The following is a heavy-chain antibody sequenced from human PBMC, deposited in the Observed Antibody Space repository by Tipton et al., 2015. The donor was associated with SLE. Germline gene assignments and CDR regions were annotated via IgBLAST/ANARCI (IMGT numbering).Heavy chain of an antibody. CDR2: IYYSGST. V-gene: IGHV4-59*01. D-gene: IGHD2/OR15-2a*01. CDR1: GGSISSYY. CDR3: ARDLLSDAFDI. J-gene: IGHJ3*02. Sequence: TLSLTCTVSGGSISSYYWSWSRQPPGKGLEWIGYIYYSGSTNYNPSLKSRVTISVDTSKNQFSLELSSVTAADTAVYYCARDLLSDAFDIWGQGTMVTVSS.